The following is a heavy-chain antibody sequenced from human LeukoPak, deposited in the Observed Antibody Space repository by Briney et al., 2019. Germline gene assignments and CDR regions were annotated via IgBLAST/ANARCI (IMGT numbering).Heavy chain of an antibody. CDR3: ARESRIAVAGTSWFDP. CDR2: IYSGGST. V-gene: IGHV3-53*01. CDR1: GFTVSSNY. Sequence: GGSLRLSCAASGFTVSSNYMSWVRQAPGKGLEWVSVIYSGGSTYYADSVKGRFTISRDNSKNTLYLQMNSLRAEDTAVYYRARESRIAVAGTSWFDPWGQGTLVTVSS. D-gene: IGHD6-19*01. J-gene: IGHJ5*02.